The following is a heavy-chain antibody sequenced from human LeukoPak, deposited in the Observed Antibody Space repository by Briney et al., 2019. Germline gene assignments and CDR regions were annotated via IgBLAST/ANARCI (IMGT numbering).Heavy chain of an antibody. J-gene: IGHJ3*01. CDR3: AGFFYDNSGDAFDL. V-gene: IGHV1-69*01. D-gene: IGHD3-22*01. CDR2: LIPIYGSA. CDR1: GGSFTFTSHA. Sequence: SVKVSCKASGGSFTFTSHAISWVRQAPGQGLDWMGGLIPIYGSANYAQKFQGRVTITSDESTRTVYMELSSLRPEDSAVYYCAGFFYDNSGDAFDLWGQGTMVTVSS.